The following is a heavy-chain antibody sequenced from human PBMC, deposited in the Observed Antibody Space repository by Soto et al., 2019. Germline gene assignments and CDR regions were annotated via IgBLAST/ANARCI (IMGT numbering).Heavy chain of an antibody. CDR1: GGTFSSYA. CDR3: ARDLLTPRHLHAGTPPGYYYYGMDV. Sequence: QVQLVQSGAEVKKPGSSVKVSCKASGGTFSSYAISWVRQAPGQGLEWMGGIIPIFGTANYAQKFQGRVTIPADESTSTAYMELSSLRSEDTAVYYCARDLLTPRHLHAGTPPGYYYYGMDVWGQGTTVTVSS. J-gene: IGHJ6*02. CDR2: IIPIFGTA. V-gene: IGHV1-69*01. D-gene: IGHD6-13*01.